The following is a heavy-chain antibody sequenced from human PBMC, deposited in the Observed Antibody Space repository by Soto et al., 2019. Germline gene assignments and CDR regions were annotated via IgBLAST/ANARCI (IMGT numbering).Heavy chain of an antibody. D-gene: IGHD6-13*01. CDR1: GGTFSSYA. CDR2: IIPIFGTA. Sequence: QVQLVQSGAEVKKPGSSVKVSCKASGGTFSSYAISWVRQAPGQGLEWMGGIIPIFGTANYAQKFQGRVTITADESTSTAYMELSSLRSEDTAVYYCARVEKGTYSSSFPTYYYYYGMDVWGQGTTVTVSS. V-gene: IGHV1-69*12. J-gene: IGHJ6*02. CDR3: ARVEKGTYSSSFPTYYYYYGMDV.